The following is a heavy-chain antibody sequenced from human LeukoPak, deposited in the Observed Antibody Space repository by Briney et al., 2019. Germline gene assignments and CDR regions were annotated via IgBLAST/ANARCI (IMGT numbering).Heavy chain of an antibody. Sequence: GGSLRLSCAASGFTFSSYWMHWVCQAPGKGLVWVSRINTDGSSTSYADSVKGRFTISRDNAKNTLYLQMNSLRAEDTAVYYCARVRGYCSSTSCSNWFDPWGQGTLVTVSS. CDR3: ARVRGYCSSTSCSNWFDP. CDR2: INTDGSST. V-gene: IGHV3-74*01. CDR1: GFTFSSYW. D-gene: IGHD2-2*01. J-gene: IGHJ5*02.